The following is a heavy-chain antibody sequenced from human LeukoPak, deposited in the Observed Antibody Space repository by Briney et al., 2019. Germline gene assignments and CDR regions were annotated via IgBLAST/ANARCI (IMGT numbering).Heavy chain of an antibody. Sequence: ASVKVSCKASGGSFSSYSINWIRRAPGQGLEWMGGIIPLFGTPNYAQKFQGRVTITADKSTSTAYMELSSLRSEDTAVYYCARVEGYGDYAPTGFDPWGQGTLVTVSS. V-gene: IGHV1-69*06. J-gene: IGHJ5*02. CDR1: GGSFSSYS. CDR3: ARVEGYGDYAPTGFDP. D-gene: IGHD4-17*01. CDR2: IIPLFGTP.